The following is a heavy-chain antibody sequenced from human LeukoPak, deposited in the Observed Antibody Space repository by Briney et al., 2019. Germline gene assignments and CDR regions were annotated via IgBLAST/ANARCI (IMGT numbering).Heavy chain of an antibody. D-gene: IGHD3-16*01. CDR3: GGGVVSRVSPHFDY. V-gene: IGHV1-69*06. CDR1: GGTFSSYA. CDR2: IIPIFGTA. Sequence: SVKVSCKASGGTFSSYAISWVRQAPGQGLEWMGGIIPIFGTANYAQKFRGRVTITANKSTSTAYMELSSLRFVDTGVFWCGGGVVSRVSPHFDYWGQGTLVTVSS. J-gene: IGHJ4*02.